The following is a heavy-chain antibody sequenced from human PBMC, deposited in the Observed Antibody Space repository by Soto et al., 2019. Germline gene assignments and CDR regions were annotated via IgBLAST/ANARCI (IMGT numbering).Heavy chain of an antibody. CDR1: GFTFTSYG. CDR2: VSAYNGNT. J-gene: IGHJ4*02. V-gene: IGHV1-18*01. Sequence: QVQLVQSGAEVKKPGASMKVSCKASGFTFTSYGISWGRQAPGQGLEWMGWVSAYNGNTHYAQKLQGRVTMTTDTSTTPAYMELRSLRSDDTAVYYCSSGGSSWQPHEDYWGQGTLVTVSS. D-gene: IGHD6-13*01. CDR3: SSGGSSWQPHEDY.